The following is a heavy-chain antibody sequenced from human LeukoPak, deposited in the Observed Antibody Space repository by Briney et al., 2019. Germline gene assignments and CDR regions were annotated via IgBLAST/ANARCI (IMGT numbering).Heavy chain of an antibody. CDR3: AKDGPQEYYGSGSYGPDY. CDR2: ISYDGSNK. CDR1: GFTFSSYA. D-gene: IGHD3-10*01. V-gene: IGHV3-30*04. J-gene: IGHJ4*02. Sequence: GGSLRLSCAASGFTFSSYAMHWVRQAPGKGLEWVAVISYDGSNKYYADSVKGRFTISRDNSKNTLYLQMNSLRAEDTAVYYCAKDGPQEYYGSGSYGPDYWGQGTLVTVSS.